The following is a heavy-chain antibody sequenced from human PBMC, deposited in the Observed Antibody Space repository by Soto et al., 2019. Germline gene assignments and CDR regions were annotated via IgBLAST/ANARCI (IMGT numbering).Heavy chain of an antibody. J-gene: IGHJ4*02. CDR1: GYTFASYA. D-gene: IGHD3-16*02. CDR2: INAGNGIT. Sequence: ASVKVSCKASGYTFASYAMHWVRQAPGQRLEWMGWINAGNGITKYSQKFQGRVTITRDTSASTAYMELSSLRSEDTAVYYCARVPRGRSYPNDYWGQGTLVTVSS. CDR3: ARVPRGRSYPNDY. V-gene: IGHV1-3*01.